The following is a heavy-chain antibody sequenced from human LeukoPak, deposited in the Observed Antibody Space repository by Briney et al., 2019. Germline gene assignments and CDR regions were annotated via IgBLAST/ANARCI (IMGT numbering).Heavy chain of an antibody. D-gene: IGHD5-24*01. J-gene: IGHJ3*01. CDR1: GFIFSSYV. CDR2: ISFDGIIK. V-gene: IGHV3-30*04. CDR3: ARARDGAGTLFDAFDL. Sequence: GGSLRLSCAASGFIFSSYVMHWVRQAPGKGLEWVAVISFDGIIKYYGDSVKGRFTISRDNSKNTLYLQMNSLRPEDTAIYYCARARDGAGTLFDAFDLWGQGTMVTVSS.